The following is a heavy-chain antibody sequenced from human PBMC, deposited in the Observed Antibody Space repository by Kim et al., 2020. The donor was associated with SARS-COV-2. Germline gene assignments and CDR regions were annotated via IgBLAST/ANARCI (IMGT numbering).Heavy chain of an antibody. J-gene: IGHJ4*02. CDR1: GFSFNSYA. CDR3: ARAPTFSCYLDY. CDR2: ISYDGSVK. V-gene: IGHV3-30-3*01. Sequence: GGSLRLSCAASGFSFNSYAMFWVRQPPGKGLEWVAVISYDGSVKYYADSVKGRFTISRDNSKNTLFLQMNSLRTEDTAVYYCARAPTFSCYLDYWGQGTRVTASS. D-gene: IGHD2-15*01.